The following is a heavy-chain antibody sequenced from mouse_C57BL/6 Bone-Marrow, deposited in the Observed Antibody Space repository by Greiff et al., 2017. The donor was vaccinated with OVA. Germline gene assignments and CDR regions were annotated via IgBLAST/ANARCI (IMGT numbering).Heavy chain of an antibody. J-gene: IGHJ1*03. CDR2: IYPGDGDT. D-gene: IGHD2-1*01. CDR1: GYAFSSYW. Sequence: QVQLQQSGAELVKPGASVKISCKASGYAFSSYWMNWVKQRPGKVLEWIGQIYPGDGDTNYNGKFKGKATLTADKSSSTAYMQLSSLTSEDSAVYFCARDYGNYWYFDVWGTGTTVTVSS. CDR3: ARDYGNYWYFDV. V-gene: IGHV1-80*01.